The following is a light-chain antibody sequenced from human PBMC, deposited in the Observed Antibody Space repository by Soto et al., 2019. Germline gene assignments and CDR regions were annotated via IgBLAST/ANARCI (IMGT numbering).Light chain of an antibody. Sequence: EIVLTQSPCTLSLSPVERATLSCMAIQSVSSSYLAWYQQKPGQAPRLLIYGASSRATGIPDRFSGSGSGTDFTLTISRLEPEDFAVYYCQQYGSSPPLTFGGGTKVDIK. J-gene: IGKJ4*01. V-gene: IGKV3-20*01. CDR1: QSVSSSY. CDR2: GAS. CDR3: QQYGSSPPLT.